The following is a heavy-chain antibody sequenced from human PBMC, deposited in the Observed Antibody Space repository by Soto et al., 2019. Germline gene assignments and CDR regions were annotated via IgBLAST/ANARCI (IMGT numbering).Heavy chain of an antibody. CDR3: ARDNMATFDYHSHGMDV. V-gene: IGHV4-61*01. J-gene: IGHJ6*02. Sequence: QVQLQESGPGLAKPSETLSLTCSVSGGSVSGGSYQWTWIRQAPGKGLEWIGYVHFSGGTNYNPSLESRVTISIDTSRDQFSLKLTSLTAADTAVYFCARDNMATFDYHSHGMDVWGQGTTVTVSS. D-gene: IGHD5-12*01. CDR1: GGSVSGGSYQ. CDR2: VHFSGGT.